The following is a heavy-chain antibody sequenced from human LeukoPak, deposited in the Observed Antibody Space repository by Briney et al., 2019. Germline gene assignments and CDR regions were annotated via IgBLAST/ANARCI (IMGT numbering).Heavy chain of an antibody. CDR2: ISGSSGYT. J-gene: IGHJ6*02. D-gene: IGHD6-13*01. CDR3: ARPAAAGTFYYGMDV. Sequence: PGGSLRLSCAASGFTFSDYYMSWIRQAPGKGLEWVSYISGSSGYTSYADSVKGRFTISRDNAKNSLYPQMNSLGADDTALYYCARPAAAGTFYYGMDVWGQGTTVTVSS. CDR1: GFTFSDYY. V-gene: IGHV3-11*03.